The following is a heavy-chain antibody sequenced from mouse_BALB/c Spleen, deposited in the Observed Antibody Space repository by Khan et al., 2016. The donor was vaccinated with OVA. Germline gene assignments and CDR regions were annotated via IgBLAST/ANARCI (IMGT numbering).Heavy chain of an antibody. J-gene: IGHJ2*01. CDR1: GYSITSDYA. CDR3: ARDYGSSYLFFDH. CDR2: ITYSGST. Sequence: VQLKESGPGLVKPSQSLSLTCTVTGYSITSDYAWNWIRQFPGNKLEWMAYITYSGSTGYNPSLKSRISIPRDTSKNQFFLQLNSVTTEDTATYYCARDYGSSYLFFDHWGQGTTLTVSS. D-gene: IGHD1-1*01. V-gene: IGHV3-2*02.